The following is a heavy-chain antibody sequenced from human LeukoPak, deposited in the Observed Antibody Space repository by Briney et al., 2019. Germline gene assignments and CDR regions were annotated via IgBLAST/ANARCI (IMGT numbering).Heavy chain of an antibody. CDR1: GVTFSSYS. J-gene: IGHJ4*02. D-gene: IGHD3-16*02. V-gene: IGHV3-21*01. CDR3: ARGPMITFGGVIVSFDY. Sequence: GGSLTLSCAASGVTFSSYSMNCVRQAPGKGLEWFSSISSSSSYIYYADSVKGRFTISRDNAKNSLYLQMNSLRAEDTAVYYCARGPMITFGGVIVSFDYWGQGTLVTVSS. CDR2: ISSSSSYI.